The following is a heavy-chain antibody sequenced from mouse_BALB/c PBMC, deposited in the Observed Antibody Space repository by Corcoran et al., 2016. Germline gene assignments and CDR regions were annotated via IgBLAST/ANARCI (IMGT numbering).Heavy chain of an antibody. D-gene: IGHD3-3*01. CDR3: AGGDAYLDV. CDR2: IDPANGNT. CDR1: GFNIKDTY. Sequence: EVQLQQSGAELVKPGASVKLSCTASGFNIKDTYMHWVKQRPEQGLEWIGRIDPANGNTKYDPKFQGKATITADTSSNTAYLQLSSLTSEDTDGATWAGGDAYLDVWGARTTVTVSS. J-gene: IGHJ1*01. V-gene: IGHV14-3*02.